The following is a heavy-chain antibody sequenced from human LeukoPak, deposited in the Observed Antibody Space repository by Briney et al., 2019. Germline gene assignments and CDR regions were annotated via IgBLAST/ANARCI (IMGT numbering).Heavy chain of an antibody. J-gene: IGHJ6*03. V-gene: IGHV4-4*07. CDR3: ARDIRGVVPAASWVYYYMDV. D-gene: IGHD2-2*01. CDR2: IYTSGST. Sequence: PSETLSLTCTVSGGSISSYYWSWIRQPAGKGLEWIGRIYTSGSTNYNPSLKSRVTMSVDTSKNQFSLKLSSVTAADTAVYYCARDIRGVVPAASWVYYYMDVWGKGTTVTVSS. CDR1: GGSISSYY.